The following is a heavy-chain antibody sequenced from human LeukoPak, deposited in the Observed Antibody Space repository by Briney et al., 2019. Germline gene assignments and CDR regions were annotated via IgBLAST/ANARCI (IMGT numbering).Heavy chain of an antibody. Sequence: ASVKVSCKASGYTFTGYYMHWVRQAPGQGLEWMGWINPNSGGANYAQKFQGRVTMTRDTSISTAYMELSRLRSDDTAVYYCARAPKGNGDYDYWGQGTLVTVSS. CDR3: ARAPKGNGDYDY. J-gene: IGHJ4*02. V-gene: IGHV1-2*02. CDR1: GYTFTGYY. CDR2: INPNSGGA. D-gene: IGHD4-17*01.